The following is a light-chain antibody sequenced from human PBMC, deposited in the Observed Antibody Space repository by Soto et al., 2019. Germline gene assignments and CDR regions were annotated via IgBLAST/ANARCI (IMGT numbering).Light chain of an antibody. CDR3: QEYGSSPVT. J-gene: IGKJ1*01. V-gene: IGKV3-20*01. Sequence: ELVLTQSPGTLSLSPGERATLSCRASQRVSSSYLAWYQQKPGQAPRLLIYGASSRATGIPDRFSGSGSAIDFTLTISRLEPADSAVYYCQEYGSSPVTFGQGTKVE. CDR2: GAS. CDR1: QRVSSSY.